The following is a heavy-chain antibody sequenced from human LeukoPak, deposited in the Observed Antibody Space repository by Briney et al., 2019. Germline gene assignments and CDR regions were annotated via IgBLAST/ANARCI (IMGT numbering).Heavy chain of an antibody. CDR2: IYSGGST. CDR3: ARAVKGYYSPNYFDY. CDR1: GFTVSSNY. D-gene: IGHD3-22*01. V-gene: IGHV3-53*01. Sequence: GGSLRLSCAASGFTVSSNYMSWVRQAPGKGLEWVSVIYSGGSTYYADSVKGRFTISRDNSKNTLYLQMNSLRAEDTAVYYCARAVKGYYSPNYFDYWGQGTLVTVSS. J-gene: IGHJ4*02.